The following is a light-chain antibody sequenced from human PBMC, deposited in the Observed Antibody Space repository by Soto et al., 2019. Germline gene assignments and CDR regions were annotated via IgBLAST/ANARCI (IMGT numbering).Light chain of an antibody. Sequence: EIVLTQSPGTLSLSPGERATLSCRASQSVSSSYLAWYQHKPGQAPRVLIYGASSRATGIPDRFSGSGSGTDFTITISRLEPEDVAVYFCQQYGSSPLTFGGGTKVEIK. V-gene: IGKV3-20*01. CDR3: QQYGSSPLT. CDR1: QSVSSSY. CDR2: GAS. J-gene: IGKJ4*01.